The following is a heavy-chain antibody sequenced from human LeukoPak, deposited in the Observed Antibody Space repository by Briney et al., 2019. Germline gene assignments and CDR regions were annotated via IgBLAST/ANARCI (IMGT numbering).Heavy chain of an antibody. Sequence: GASVKVSCKAAGYIFTSNYMHWVRQAPGQGLEWMGKINPSGGSTSHAQKFQGRVTMTRDTSTSTVYMELSSLRSEDTAVYYCARSIRDGFDYWGQGTLVTVSS. V-gene: IGHV1-46*01. J-gene: IGHJ4*02. CDR3: ARSIRDGFDY. D-gene: IGHD5-24*01. CDR1: GYIFTSNY. CDR2: INPSGGST.